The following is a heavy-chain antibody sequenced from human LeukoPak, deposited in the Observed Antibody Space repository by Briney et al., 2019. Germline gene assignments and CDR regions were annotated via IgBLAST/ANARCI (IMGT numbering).Heavy chain of an antibody. V-gene: IGHV3-23*01. J-gene: IGHJ6*03. CDR1: GITFSSYG. CDR2: ISSTGGTT. CDR3: AKNGDRGAYCTGGTCYPYFYYYMDV. Sequence: GGTLRLSCAASGITFSSYGMSWVRQAPGEGLEWVSSISSTGGTTYYADSVKGRFTISRDNSKNTLYLQMNSLRAEDTAIYYCAKNGDRGAYCTGGTCYPYFYYYMDVWGKGTTVTI. D-gene: IGHD2-15*01.